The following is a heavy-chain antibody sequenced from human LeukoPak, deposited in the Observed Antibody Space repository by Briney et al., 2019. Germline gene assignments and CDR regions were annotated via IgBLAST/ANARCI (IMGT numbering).Heavy chain of an antibody. D-gene: IGHD3-3*01. CDR3: ARDWRGHWFDP. Sequence: ASVKVSCKASGYTFTSYGISWVRQAPGQGLEWMGWISPYDGNTKSTQKLQGRVTMTTDTSTSTAYMELRSLRSDDTAVYYCARDWRGHWFDPWGQGTLVTVSS. CDR1: GYTFTSYG. V-gene: IGHV1-18*01. CDR2: ISPYDGNT. J-gene: IGHJ5*02.